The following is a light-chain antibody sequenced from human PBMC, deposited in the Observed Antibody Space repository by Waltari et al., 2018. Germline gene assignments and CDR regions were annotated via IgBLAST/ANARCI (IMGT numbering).Light chain of an antibody. Sequence: SYVLTQPPSVSVAPGQTARISWGGNKIGRKGVPWSRQKPGQAPVLVVYDNSDRPSGIPERLSGSNSGNTATLTINRVEAGDEADYYCQVWDTSSDHLWVFGGGTKLTVL. V-gene: IGLV3-21*02. J-gene: IGLJ3*02. CDR2: DNS. CDR1: KIGRKG. CDR3: QVWDTSSDHLWV.